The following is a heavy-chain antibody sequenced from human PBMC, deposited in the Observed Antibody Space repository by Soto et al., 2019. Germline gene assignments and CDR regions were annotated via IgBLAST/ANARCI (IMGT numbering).Heavy chain of an antibody. J-gene: IGHJ6*02. Sequence: GGSLRLSCAASGFTFSSYGMHWVRQAPGKGLEWVAVIWYDGSNKYYADSVKGRFTISRDNSRNTLYLQMNSLRAEDTAVYYCARDLGQGWGSYYYYGMDVWGQGTTVTVSS. V-gene: IGHV3-33*01. CDR3: ARDLGQGWGSYYYYGMDV. CDR2: IWYDGSNK. CDR1: GFTFSSYG. D-gene: IGHD3-16*01.